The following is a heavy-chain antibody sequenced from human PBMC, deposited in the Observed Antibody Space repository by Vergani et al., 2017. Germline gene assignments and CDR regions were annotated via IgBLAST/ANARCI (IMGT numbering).Heavy chain of an antibody. CDR1: GGSISSYY. CDR2: IYTSGST. J-gene: IGHJ4*02. D-gene: IGHD4-11*01. CDR3: ARAAVTTDVTGGWKYYFDY. Sequence: QVQLQESGPGLVKPSETLSLTCTVSGGSISSYYWSWIRQPAGKGLEWIGRIYTSGSTNYNPSLKSRVTMSVDTSKNQFSLKLSSVTAADTAVYYCARAAVTTDVTGGWKYYFDYWGQGTLVTVSS. V-gene: IGHV4-4*07.